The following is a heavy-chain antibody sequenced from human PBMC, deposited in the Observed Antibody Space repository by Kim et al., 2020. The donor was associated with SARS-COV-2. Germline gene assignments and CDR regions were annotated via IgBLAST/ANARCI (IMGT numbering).Heavy chain of an antibody. D-gene: IGHD2-2*01. V-gene: IGHV3-23*01. CDR3: VKVVVLSGATVRCWFDS. J-gene: IGHJ5*01. Sequence: VKGRFTISRDNSKNTLNLQMNSLRVEDTAIYYCVKVVVLSGATVRCWFDSWGQGTLVTVPS.